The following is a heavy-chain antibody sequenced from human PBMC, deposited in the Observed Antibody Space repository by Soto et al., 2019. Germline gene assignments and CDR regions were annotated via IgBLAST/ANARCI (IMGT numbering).Heavy chain of an antibody. D-gene: IGHD6-13*01. Sequence: GESLKISCKGSGYSFTSYWIGWVRQIPGKGLEWMGIIYPGDSDTRYSPSFQGQVTISADKSISTAYLQWSSLKASDTAMYYCARTYSSSLDAFDIWGQGTMVTVSS. CDR3: ARTYSSSLDAFDI. J-gene: IGHJ3*02. CDR1: GYSFTSYW. V-gene: IGHV5-51*01. CDR2: IYPGDSDT.